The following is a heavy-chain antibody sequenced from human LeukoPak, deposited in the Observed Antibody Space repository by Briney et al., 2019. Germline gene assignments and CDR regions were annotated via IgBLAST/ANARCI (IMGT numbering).Heavy chain of an antibody. D-gene: IGHD3-9*01. V-gene: IGHV4-34*01. CDR3: ARGWFRYYHILTGPPVFEY. Sequence: PSETLSLTCAVYGGSFSGYYWSWIRQPPGKGLEWIGEINHSGSTNYNPSLKSRVTISVDTSKNQFSLKLSSVTAADTAVYYCARGWFRYYHILTGPPVFEYWGQGTLVTVSS. J-gene: IGHJ4*02. CDR1: GGSFSGYY. CDR2: INHSGST.